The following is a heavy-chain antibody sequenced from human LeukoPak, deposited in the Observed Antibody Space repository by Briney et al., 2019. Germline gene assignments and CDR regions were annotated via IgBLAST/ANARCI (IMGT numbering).Heavy chain of an antibody. J-gene: IGHJ5*02. CDR2: IYYSGST. CDR1: GGSISSYY. V-gene: IGHV4-59*08. D-gene: IGHD6-13*01. Sequence: PSETLSLTCTVSGGSISSYYWSWIRQPPGKGLEWIGYIYYSGSTNYNPSLKSRVTISVDTSKSQFSLKLSSVTAADTAVYYCARAYSSSWYFNWFDPWGQGTLVTVSS. CDR3: ARAYSSSWYFNWFDP.